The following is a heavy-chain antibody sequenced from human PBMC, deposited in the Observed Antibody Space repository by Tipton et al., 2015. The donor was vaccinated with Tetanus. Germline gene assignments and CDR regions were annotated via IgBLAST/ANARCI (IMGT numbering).Heavy chain of an antibody. Sequence: GSLRLSCAASGFTFKSYTMNWVRQAPGNGLEWVGRIKSKTDGGTTDYAAPVKGRLTISRDDSKNTLYLQMNSLNTEDTAVFYCTTDRLSAAGTEYFQHWGQGTLVTVSS. CDR1: GFTFKSYT. D-gene: IGHD6-13*01. J-gene: IGHJ1*01. CDR3: TTDRLSAAGTEYFQH. CDR2: IKSKTDGGTT. V-gene: IGHV3-15*01.